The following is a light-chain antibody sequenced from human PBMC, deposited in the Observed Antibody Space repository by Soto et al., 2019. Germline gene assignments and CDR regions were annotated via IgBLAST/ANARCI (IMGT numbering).Light chain of an antibody. CDR1: QSVSTNY. V-gene: IGKV3-20*01. Sequence: EIVLTQSPGTLSLSPGERATLSCRASQSVSTNYLAWHQQKPGQPPRLLIYAASRRAAGIPDRFSGSGSGTDFTLTVSRLEPEDFAVYYCQQYDNSPVTFGGGTKVEIK. CDR3: QQYDNSPVT. CDR2: AAS. J-gene: IGKJ4*01.